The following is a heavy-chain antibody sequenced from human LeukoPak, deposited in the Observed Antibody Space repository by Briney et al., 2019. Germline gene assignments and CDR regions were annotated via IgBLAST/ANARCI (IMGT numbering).Heavy chain of an antibody. V-gene: IGHV4-4*02. CDR1: GDSMTSNNW. D-gene: IGHD3-22*01. CDR2: IYHTGRT. CDR3: ATLPRGYYYDDAFDI. J-gene: IGHJ3*02. Sequence: SETLSLTCAVSGDSMTSNNWWSWVRQPPGKGLEWIGDIYHTGRTNYNPSLKSRVTISVDKSKKQFSLKLSSVTAADTAVYYCATLPRGYYYDDAFDIWGQGTMVTVSS.